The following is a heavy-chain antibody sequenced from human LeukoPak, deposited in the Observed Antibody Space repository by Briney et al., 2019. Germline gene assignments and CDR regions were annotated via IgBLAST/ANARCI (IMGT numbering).Heavy chain of an antibody. V-gene: IGHV3-7*01. J-gene: IGHJ4*02. CDR2: IKQDGSEK. CDR1: GFTFSSYW. CDR3: AREGGYSGYDRFDY. D-gene: IGHD5-12*01. Sequence: AGGSLRLSCAASGFTFSSYWMSWVRQAPGKGLEWVANIKQDGSEKYYVDSVKGRFTISRDNAKNSLYLQMNSLRAEDTAVYYCAREGGYSGYDRFDYWGQGTLVTVSS.